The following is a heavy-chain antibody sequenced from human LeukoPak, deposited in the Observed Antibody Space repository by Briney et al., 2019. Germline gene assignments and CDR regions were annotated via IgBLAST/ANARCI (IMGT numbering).Heavy chain of an antibody. Sequence: PSETLSLTCTVSGDSIRNFYWNWIRQSPGKGLEWIGYIHQSGNTNYNPSLKSRLTMSIDTSKNQFSLNLNSVTAADTAVYYCARGNYGSGSYYVVDFDYWGQGTLVTVSS. J-gene: IGHJ4*02. CDR3: ARGNYGSGSYYVVDFDY. CDR1: GDSIRNFY. V-gene: IGHV4-59*01. CDR2: IHQSGNT. D-gene: IGHD3-10*01.